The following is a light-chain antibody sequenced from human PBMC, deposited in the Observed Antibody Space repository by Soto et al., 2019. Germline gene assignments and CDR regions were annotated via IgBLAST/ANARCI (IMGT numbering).Light chain of an antibody. J-gene: IGLJ2*01. Sequence: QPVLTQSPSASASLGASVKLTCTLSSGHSSYAIACHQKQPGKGPRYLMDLNNDGSHTKGDGIPDRFSGSSSWAERYLIMSSLQSEDEADYYCQTWGTGFQVFGGGTKLTVL. CDR3: QTWGTGFQV. CDR1: SGHSSYA. V-gene: IGLV4-69*01. CDR2: LNNDGSH.